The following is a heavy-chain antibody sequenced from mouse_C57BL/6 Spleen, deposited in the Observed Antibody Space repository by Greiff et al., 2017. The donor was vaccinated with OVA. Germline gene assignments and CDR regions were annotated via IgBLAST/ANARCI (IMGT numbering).Heavy chain of an antibody. V-gene: IGHV1-80*01. Sequence: QVQLQQSGAELVKPGASVKISCKASGYAFSSYWMNWVKQRPGKGLEWIGQIYPGDGDPNYNGKFKGKATLTADKSSSTAYMQLSSLTSEDSAVYFCARPDYYGSSSSYWYFDVWGTGTTVTVSS. CDR1: GYAFSSYW. CDR2: IYPGDGDP. CDR3: ARPDYYGSSSSYWYFDV. D-gene: IGHD1-1*01. J-gene: IGHJ1*03.